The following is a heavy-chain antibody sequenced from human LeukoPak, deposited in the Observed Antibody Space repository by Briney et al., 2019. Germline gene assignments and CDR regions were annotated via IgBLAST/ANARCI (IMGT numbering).Heavy chain of an antibody. D-gene: IGHD3-3*01. CDR1: GFIFTNYF. J-gene: IGHJ4*02. Sequence: GGSLRLSCAASGFIFTNYFMSWVRQAPGKGLEWVASIKHDGSEKYYVDSMRGRFTISRDNTMNSLYLQMSSLRAEDTAVYYCATDRGWRTSGYYLYYFEYWGQGTLVTYSS. CDR3: ATDRGWRTSGYYLYYFEY. V-gene: IGHV3-7*01. CDR2: IKHDGSEK.